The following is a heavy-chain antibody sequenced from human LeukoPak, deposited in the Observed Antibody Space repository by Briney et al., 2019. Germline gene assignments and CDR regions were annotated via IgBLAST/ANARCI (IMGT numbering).Heavy chain of an antibody. CDR3: ARVRSSGWSTLFDY. CDR1: GGSVSSGSYY. D-gene: IGHD6-19*01. V-gene: IGHV4-61*01. Sequence: SKTLSLTCTVSGGSVSSGSYYWSWIRQPPGKGLEWIGYIYYSGSTNYNPSLKSRVTISVDTSKNQFSLKLSSVTAADTAVYYCARVRSSGWSTLFDYWGQGTLVTVSS. J-gene: IGHJ4*02. CDR2: IYYSGST.